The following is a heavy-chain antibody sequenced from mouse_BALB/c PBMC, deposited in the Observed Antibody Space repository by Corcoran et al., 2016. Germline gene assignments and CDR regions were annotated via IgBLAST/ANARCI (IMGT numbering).Heavy chain of an antibody. Sequence: EVQLQQSGAELVRPGALVKLSCKASGFNIKDYYIHWVKQRPEQGLEWIGWIDPENGNTIYDPKFQGKASITADTSSNTAYLQLSSLTSEDTAVYYCASIYYDYAWFAYWGQGTLVTVSA. CDR3: ASIYYDYAWFAY. CDR1: GFNIKDYY. D-gene: IGHD2-4*01. V-gene: IGHV14-1*02. J-gene: IGHJ3*01. CDR2: IDPENGNT.